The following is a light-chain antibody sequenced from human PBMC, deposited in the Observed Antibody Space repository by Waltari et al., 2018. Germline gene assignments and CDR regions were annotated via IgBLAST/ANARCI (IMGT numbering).Light chain of an antibody. CDR1: SSDVGGSNY. CDR2: DVN. Sequence: QSALTQPASVSGSPGQSITLSCTGTSSDVGGSNYVSWYQQHPGKAPNLMIYDVNNRPSGVSSRFSGSKSANTASLTISGRQAEDEADYYCSAYTSSRTRVFGGGTKLTVL. CDR3: SAYTSSRTRV. J-gene: IGLJ3*02. V-gene: IGLV2-14*01.